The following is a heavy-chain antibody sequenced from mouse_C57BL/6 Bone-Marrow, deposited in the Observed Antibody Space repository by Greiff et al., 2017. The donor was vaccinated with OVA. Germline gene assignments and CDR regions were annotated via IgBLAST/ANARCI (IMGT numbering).Heavy chain of an antibody. J-gene: IGHJ4*01. CDR2: IYPGRGRT. V-gene: IGHV1-55*01. Sequence: QVQLQQPGAELVKPGAPVKMSCKASGYTFTSYWITWVKQRPGQGLEWIGDIYPGRGRTNYNEKFKSKAPLTVDTSSSTAYRQLSSLTSEDSAVYYCARSGITTVEGDFAMDYWGQGTSVTVSS. D-gene: IGHD1-1*01. CDR1: GYTFTSYW. CDR3: ARSGITTVEGDFAMDY.